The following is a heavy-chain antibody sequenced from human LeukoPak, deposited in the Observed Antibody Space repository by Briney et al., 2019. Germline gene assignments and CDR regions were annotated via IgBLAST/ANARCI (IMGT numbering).Heavy chain of an antibody. V-gene: IGHV3-7*02. J-gene: IGHJ2*01. D-gene: IGHD2-21*01. CDR1: GFTFSSYW. CDR3: ARSKGGAYTGNFDL. Sequence: GGSLRLSCAASGFTFSSYWMSWVRQAPGKGLEWVANIKQDGSEKYYVDSMKGRFTISRDNAKNSLYLQMNSLRAEDTAVYYCARSKGGAYTGNFDLWGRGTLVTVSS. CDR2: IKQDGSEK.